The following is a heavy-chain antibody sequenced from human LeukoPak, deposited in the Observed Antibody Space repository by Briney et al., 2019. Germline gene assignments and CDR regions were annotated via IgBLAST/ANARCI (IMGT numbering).Heavy chain of an antibody. D-gene: IGHD3-10*01. CDR3: ARVSYDEGVLLWCGDYYYGMDV. J-gene: IGHJ6*02. V-gene: IGHV1-2*02. Sequence: ASVKVSCKASGYTFTGYYMHWLRQAPGQGLEWMGWINPNSGGTNYAQKFQGRVSMTRDTSISTAYMELNRLSSDDTAVYYCARVSYDEGVLLWCGDYYYGMDVWGQGTTVTVSS. CDR1: GYTFTGYY. CDR2: INPNSGGT.